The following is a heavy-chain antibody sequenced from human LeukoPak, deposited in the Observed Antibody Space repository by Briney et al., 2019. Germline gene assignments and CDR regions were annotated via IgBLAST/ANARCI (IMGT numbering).Heavy chain of an antibody. Sequence: PSETLSLTCTVSGGFISSSSYYWGWIRQPPGKGLEWIGSIYYSGSTYYNPSLKSRVTISVDTSKNQFSLKLSSVTAADTAVYYCARDSSGAHGYWGQGTLVTVSS. CDR2: IYYSGST. CDR1: GGFISSSSYY. J-gene: IGHJ4*02. D-gene: IGHD3-22*01. V-gene: IGHV4-39*07. CDR3: ARDSSGAHGY.